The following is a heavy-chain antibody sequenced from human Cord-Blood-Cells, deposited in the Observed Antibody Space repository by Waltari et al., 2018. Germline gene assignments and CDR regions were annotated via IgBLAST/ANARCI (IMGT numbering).Heavy chain of an antibody. CDR2: INAGNGNT. CDR1: GYTFTSYA. CDR3: ARGSYSSSSWYFDL. J-gene: IGHJ2*01. Sequence: QVQLVQSGAEVKKPGASVKVSCKASGYTFTSYAMHWVRQAPGQRLEWMGWINAGNGNTKYSQQFQGRVTITRDTSASTAYMELSSLRSEDTAVYYCARGSYSSSSWYFDLWGRGTLVTVSS. D-gene: IGHD6-6*01. V-gene: IGHV1-3*01.